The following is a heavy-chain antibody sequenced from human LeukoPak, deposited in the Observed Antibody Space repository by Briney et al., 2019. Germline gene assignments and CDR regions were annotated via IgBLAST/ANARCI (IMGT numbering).Heavy chain of an antibody. Sequence: SGPTLVKPTQTLTLTCTFSGFSLSTAGVGVGWIRQPPGKALEWLALIYWDNNKLYNPSLDTRLTITKDTSKNQVVLTTTNMDPVDTATYYCSHYGDYRFLYYYDHWGQGTLITVSS. CDR3: SHYGDYRFLYYYDH. D-gene: IGHD4-17*01. CDR2: IYWDNNK. V-gene: IGHV2-5*02. CDR1: GFSLSTAGVG. J-gene: IGHJ4*02.